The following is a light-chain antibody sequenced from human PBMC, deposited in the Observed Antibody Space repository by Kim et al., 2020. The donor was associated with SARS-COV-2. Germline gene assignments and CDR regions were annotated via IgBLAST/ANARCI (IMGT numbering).Light chain of an antibody. CDR2: YDT. CDR1: SIGLPS. J-gene: IGLJ2*01. V-gene: IGLV3-21*04. CDR3: QVWDTGSDHPI. Sequence: APGKTAGTTCGENSIGLPSVHRYQRKPGQAPVLVIYYDTDRPSGIPERFSGSNSGNTATLTISRVEAGDEADYYCQVWDTGSDHPIFGGGTQLTVL.